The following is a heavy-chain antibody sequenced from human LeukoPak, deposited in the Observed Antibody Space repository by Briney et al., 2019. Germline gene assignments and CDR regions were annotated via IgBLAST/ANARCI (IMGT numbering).Heavy chain of an antibody. CDR2: IYSGGDT. Sequence: GGSLRLSCAASGFTVSSNYMSWVRQAPGKGLEWVSVIYSGGDTYYADSVKGRFTISRDTSKNTLYLQMNSLRAEDTAVYYCARDQGYDFWSGYPDYWGQGTLVTVSS. J-gene: IGHJ4*02. D-gene: IGHD3-3*01. CDR1: GFTVSSNY. CDR3: ARDQGYDFWSGYPDY. V-gene: IGHV3-53*01.